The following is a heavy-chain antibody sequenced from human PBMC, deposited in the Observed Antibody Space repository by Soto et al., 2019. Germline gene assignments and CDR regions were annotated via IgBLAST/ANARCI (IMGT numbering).Heavy chain of an antibody. V-gene: IGHV3-11*01. CDR2: ISSSGSTI. Sequence: QVQLVESGGGLVKPGGSLRLSCAASGFTFSDYYMSWIRQAPGKGLEWVSYISSSGSTIYYADSVKGRFTISRDNDKNSLYLQMNRRRAEDTAVYYCARDIGRDIVVVPVELAPDYWGQGTLVTVYS. J-gene: IGHJ4*02. CDR1: GFTFSDYY. CDR3: ARDIGRDIVVVPVELAPDY. D-gene: IGHD2-2*01.